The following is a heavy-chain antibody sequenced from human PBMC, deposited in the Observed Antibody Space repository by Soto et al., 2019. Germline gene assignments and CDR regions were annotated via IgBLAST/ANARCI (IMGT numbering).Heavy chain of an antibody. V-gene: IGHV4-59*01. CDR3: ARDADSSGYSLFFDY. J-gene: IGHJ4*02. Sequence: SETLSLTCTVSGGSISSYYWSWIRQPPGKGLEWIGYIYYSGSTNYNPSLKSRVTISVDTSKNQFSLKLSSVTAADTSVYYFARDADSSGYSLFFDYWGQGTLVTVSS. CDR2: IYYSGST. CDR1: GGSISSYY. D-gene: IGHD3-22*01.